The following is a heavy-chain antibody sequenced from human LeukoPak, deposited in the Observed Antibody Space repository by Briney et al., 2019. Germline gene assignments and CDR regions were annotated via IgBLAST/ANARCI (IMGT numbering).Heavy chain of an antibody. CDR3: ARDQNYYDSSGYSGP. J-gene: IGHJ5*02. V-gene: IGHV3-48*01. D-gene: IGHD3-22*01. CDR2: ISSSSSTI. CDR1: GFTFSSYS. Sequence: GGSLRLSCAASGFTFSSYSMNWVRQAPGKGLEWVSYISSSSSTIYYADSVKGRFTISRDNAKNSLYLQMNSLRAEDTAVYYCARDQNYYDSSGYSGPWGQGTLVTVSS.